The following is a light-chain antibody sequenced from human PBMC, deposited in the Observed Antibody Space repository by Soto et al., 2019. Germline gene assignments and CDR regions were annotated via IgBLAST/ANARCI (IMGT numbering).Light chain of an antibody. CDR2: DVS. CDR3: NSYRGSSTVV. Sequence: QSALTQPASVSGSPGQSITISCTGTSSDVGGYNYVSWYQQHPGKAPKLMIYDVSYRPSGVSNRFSGSKSGNTASLTIAGLQAEDEADYYCNSYRGSSTVVFGGGTKVTVL. V-gene: IGLV2-14*01. J-gene: IGLJ2*01. CDR1: SSDVGGYNY.